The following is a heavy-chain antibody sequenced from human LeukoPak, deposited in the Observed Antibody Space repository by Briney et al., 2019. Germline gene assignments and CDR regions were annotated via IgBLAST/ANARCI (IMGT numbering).Heavy chain of an antibody. CDR1: GFTFSSYA. CDR2: ISYDGSNK. D-gene: IGHD3-10*01. J-gene: IGHJ4*02. Sequence: RGSLRLSCAASGFTFSSYAMHWVRQAPGKGLEWVAVISYDGSNKYYADSVKGRFTISRDNSKNTPYLQMNRLRAEDTAVYYCARDRRSVVRGVLYFDYWGQGTLVTASS. CDR3: ARDRRSVVRGVLYFDY. V-gene: IGHV3-30*01.